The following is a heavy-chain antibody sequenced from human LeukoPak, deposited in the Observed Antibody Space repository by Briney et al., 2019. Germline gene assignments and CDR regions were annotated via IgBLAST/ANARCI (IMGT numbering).Heavy chain of an antibody. D-gene: IGHD6-13*01. CDR1: GGSISSSSYY. V-gene: IGHV4-39*07. CDR3: ARPSSSWYRGFDP. J-gene: IGHJ5*02. CDR2: IYYSGTT. Sequence: SETLSLTCTVSGGSISSSSYYWGWIRQPPGKGLEWIGSIYYSGTTYYNPSLKSRVTISVDTSKNQFSLKLSSVTAADTAVYYCARPSSSWYRGFDPWGQGTLVTVSS.